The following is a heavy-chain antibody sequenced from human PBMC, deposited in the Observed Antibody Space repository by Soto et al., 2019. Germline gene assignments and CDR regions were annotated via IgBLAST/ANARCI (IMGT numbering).Heavy chain of an antibody. CDR2: ISIYSGST. CDR1: GYTFINYG. J-gene: IGHJ6*02. V-gene: IGHV1-18*01. Sequence: ASVKVSCKASGYTFINYGINWVRQAPGQGLEWLGWISIYSGSTDYAQRVQGRVTMTTDTSTGTAYMELRSLRSDDTAVYYCAREFTGSGSYYYYYGMDVWGQGTTVTVSS. D-gene: IGHD3-10*01. CDR3: AREFTGSGSYYYYYGMDV.